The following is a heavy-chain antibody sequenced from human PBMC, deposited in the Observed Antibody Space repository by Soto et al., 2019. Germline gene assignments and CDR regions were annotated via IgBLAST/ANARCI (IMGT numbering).Heavy chain of an antibody. Sequence: GASVKVSCKASGGTFSSYAISWVRQAPGQGLEWMGGIIPIFGTANYAQKFQGRVTITADESTSTAYMELSSLRSEDTAVYYCARDLGDIVVLPAAPLTYYYGMDVWGQGTPVTFSS. CDR1: GGTFSSYA. D-gene: IGHD2-2*01. V-gene: IGHV1-69*13. CDR3: ARDLGDIVVLPAAPLTYYYGMDV. CDR2: IIPIFGTA. J-gene: IGHJ6*02.